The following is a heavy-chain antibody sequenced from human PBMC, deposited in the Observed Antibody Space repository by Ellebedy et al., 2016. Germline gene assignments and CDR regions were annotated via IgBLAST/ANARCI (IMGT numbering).Heavy chain of an antibody. V-gene: IGHV4-31*03. Sequence: SETLSLXXTVSGSSISSADHYWSWIRQHPGKGLEWIGNGDYSGTSYYNPSLKSRVTISVDTSKNQFSLTLNFVTAADTAVYYCARRTTFWSGFFDFWGQGNLVTVSS. CDR2: GDYSGTS. CDR3: ARRTTFWSGFFDF. CDR1: GSSISSADHY. D-gene: IGHD3-3*01. J-gene: IGHJ4*02.